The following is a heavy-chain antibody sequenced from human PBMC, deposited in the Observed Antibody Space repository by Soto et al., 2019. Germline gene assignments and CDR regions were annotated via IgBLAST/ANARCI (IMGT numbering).Heavy chain of an antibody. Sequence: GGSLRLSCAASGFTFSSYAMSWVRQAPGKGLEWVSAISGSGGSTYYADSVKGRFTISRDNSKNTLYLQMNSLRAEDTAVYYCAKDPARANGYYDFSRVVWGYFDYWGQGTLVTVSS. CDR2: ISGSGGST. V-gene: IGHV3-23*01. CDR1: GFTFSSYA. CDR3: AKDPARANGYYDFSRVVWGYFDY. D-gene: IGHD3-3*01. J-gene: IGHJ4*02.